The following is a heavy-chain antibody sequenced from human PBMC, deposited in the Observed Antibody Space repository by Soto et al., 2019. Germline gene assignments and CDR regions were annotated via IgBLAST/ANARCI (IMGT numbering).Heavy chain of an antibody. CDR1: GGTFSSYA. V-gene: IGHV1-69*12. J-gene: IGHJ3*02. Sequence: QVQLVQSGAEVKKPGSSVKVSCKASGGTFSSYAISWVRQAPGQGLGWLGGIIPIFGTQNYAQSFQGRVTINADESTSTAYMELRSLRSEDTAVYYCAGWGMATTRNDAFDIWGQGTMVTVSS. CDR2: IIPIFGTQ. D-gene: IGHD5-12*01. CDR3: AGWGMATTRNDAFDI.